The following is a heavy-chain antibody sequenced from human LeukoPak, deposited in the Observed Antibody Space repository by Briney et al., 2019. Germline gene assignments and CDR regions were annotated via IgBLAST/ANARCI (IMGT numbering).Heavy chain of an antibody. J-gene: IGHJ3*02. Sequence: AGSLTLSCAASGFTFSSYSMNWVRQAPGKGLEWVSYISSSSSTMYYAGSVKGRFTISRDNAKNSLYLQMNSLRDEDTAVYYCARAYYGDYDGGDAFDIWGQAAMATDSS. CDR3: ARAYYGDYDGGDAFDI. V-gene: IGHV3-48*02. CDR2: ISSSSSTM. D-gene: IGHD4-17*01. CDR1: GFTFSSYS.